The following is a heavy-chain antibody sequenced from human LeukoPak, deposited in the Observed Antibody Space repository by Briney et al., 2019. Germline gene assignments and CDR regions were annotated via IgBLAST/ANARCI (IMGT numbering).Heavy chain of an antibody. CDR2: INSDGSST. CDR1: GFTFSSYW. V-gene: IGHV3-74*01. J-gene: IGHJ4*02. Sequence: GGSLRLSCAASGFTFSSYWMHWVRQAPGKGLVWDSRINSDGSSTSYADSVKSRFTISRDNAKNTLCLQMNSLRVEDTAVYYCARVHRITGTTNDYWGQGTLVTVSS. CDR3: ARVHRITGTTNDY. D-gene: IGHD1-7*01.